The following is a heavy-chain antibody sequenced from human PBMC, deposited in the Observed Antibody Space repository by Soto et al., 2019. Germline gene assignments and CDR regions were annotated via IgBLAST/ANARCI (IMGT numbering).Heavy chain of an antibody. CDR1: GFTFSSYA. CDR2: ISSNGGST. Sequence: EVQLVESGGGLVQPGGSLRLSCAASGFTFSSYAMHWVRQAPGKRLEYVSAISSNGGSTYYANSVKGRFTISRDNSKNTLYLQMGSLRAEDMAVYYCARNLYSSYGMDVWGQGTTVTVSS. V-gene: IGHV3-64*01. J-gene: IGHJ6*02. D-gene: IGHD6-19*01. CDR3: ARNLYSSYGMDV.